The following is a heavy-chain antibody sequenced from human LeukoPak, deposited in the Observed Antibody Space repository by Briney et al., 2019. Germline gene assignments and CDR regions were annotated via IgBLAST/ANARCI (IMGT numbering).Heavy chain of an antibody. CDR3: AREEYCSGGSCYDRNQYYFDY. D-gene: IGHD2-15*01. CDR1: GASISSYY. J-gene: IGHJ4*02. V-gene: IGHV4-4*07. CDR2: IYITGST. Sequence: NPSETLSLTCTVSGASISSYYWSWIRQPAGKGLEWIGRIYITGSTYYNPSLKSRVSMSVDTSNNHFSLRLNSVTAADTAMYFCAREEYCSGGSCYDRNQYYFDYWGQGTLVTVSS.